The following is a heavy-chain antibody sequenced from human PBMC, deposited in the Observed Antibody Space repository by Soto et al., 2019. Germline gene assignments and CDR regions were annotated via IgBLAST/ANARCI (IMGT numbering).Heavy chain of an antibody. CDR2: IWYDGSNK. CDR3: ASSTDPYYGMDV. J-gene: IGHJ6*02. D-gene: IGHD4-4*01. Sequence: GGSLRLSCAASGFTFSSYGMHWVRQAPGKGLEWVAVIWYDGSNKYYADSVKGRFTISRDNSKNTLYLQMNSLRAEDTAVYYCASSTDPYYGMDVWGQGTTVTVSS. V-gene: IGHV3-33*01. CDR1: GFTFSSYG.